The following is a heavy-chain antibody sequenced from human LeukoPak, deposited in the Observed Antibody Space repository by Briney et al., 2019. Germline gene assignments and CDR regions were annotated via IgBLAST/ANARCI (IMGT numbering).Heavy chain of an antibody. Sequence: GGSLRLSCAASGFTFSSYWMSWVRQAPGKGLEWVANIKQDGSEKYYVDSVKGRFTISRDNAKNSLYLQMNSLRAEDTAVYYCARGYDFWSGYPDYWGQGTLVTVSS. D-gene: IGHD3-3*01. CDR2: IKQDGSEK. CDR3: ARGYDFWSGYPDY. CDR1: GFTFSSYW. J-gene: IGHJ4*02. V-gene: IGHV3-7*01.